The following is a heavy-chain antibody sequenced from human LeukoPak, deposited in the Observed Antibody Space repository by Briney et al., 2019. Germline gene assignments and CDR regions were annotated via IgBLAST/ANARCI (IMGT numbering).Heavy chain of an antibody. Sequence: KTSETLSLTCAVYGGSFSGYYLTWIRQPPGKGLEWIGEIHPSGRTNYSPSLESRVTISLDTSKNQFSLKLSSVTAADTAVYYCARGTPLGGSAFDIWGQGTMVTVSS. CDR3: ARGTPLGGSAFDI. V-gene: IGHV4-34*01. J-gene: IGHJ3*02. CDR2: IHPSGRT. CDR1: GGSFSGYY. D-gene: IGHD3-16*01.